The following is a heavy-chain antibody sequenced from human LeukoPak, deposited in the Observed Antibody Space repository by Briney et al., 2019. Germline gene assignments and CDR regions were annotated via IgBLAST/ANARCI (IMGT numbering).Heavy chain of an antibody. CDR2: INWNGGST. J-gene: IGHJ4*02. CDR1: GFTFDDYG. Sequence: GGSLRLSCAASGFTFDDYGMSWVRQAPGKGLEWVSGINWNGGSTGYADSVKGRFTISRDNAKNSLYLQMNSLRAEDTALYYCARDVFSDYYYDSSGYHPPGYWGQGTLVTVSS. CDR3: ARDVFSDYYYDSSGYHPPGY. D-gene: IGHD3-22*01. V-gene: IGHV3-20*04.